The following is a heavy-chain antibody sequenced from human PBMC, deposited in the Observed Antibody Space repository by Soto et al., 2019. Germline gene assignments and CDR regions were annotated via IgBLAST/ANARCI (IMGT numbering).Heavy chain of an antibody. V-gene: IGHV1-69*02. CDR3: ATRYGSGSTHFAS. CDR2: VNPIVGMS. D-gene: IGHD3-10*01. CDR1: GGTFNSYT. Sequence: QVQLVQSGAEVKKPGSSVKVSCTASGGTFNSYTINWVRQAPGRGLEWVGRVNPIVGMSNSALKFQGRVTITADKSTSPAFMSLTSLKSEDTAIYFCATRYGSGSTHFASWGQGTLVTVSS. J-gene: IGHJ5*01.